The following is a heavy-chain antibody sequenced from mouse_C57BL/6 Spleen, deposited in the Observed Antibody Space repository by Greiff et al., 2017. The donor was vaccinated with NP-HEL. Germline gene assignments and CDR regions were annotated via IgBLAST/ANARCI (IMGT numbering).Heavy chain of an antibody. D-gene: IGHD2-3*01. V-gene: IGHV1-20*01. J-gene: IGHJ2*01. CDR3: ARSAYDGYSFDY. CDR1: GFSFTGYF. CDR2: INPYNGDT. Sequence: EVKLMESGPELVKPGDSVKISCKASGFSFTGYFMNWVMQSHGKSLEWIGRINPYNGDTFYNQKFKGKATLTVDKSSSTAHMELRSLTSEDSAVYYCARSAYDGYSFDYWGQGTTLTVSS.